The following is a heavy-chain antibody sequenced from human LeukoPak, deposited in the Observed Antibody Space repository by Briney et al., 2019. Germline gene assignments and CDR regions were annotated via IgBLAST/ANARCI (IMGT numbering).Heavy chain of an antibody. CDR3: ARGASDLPLDY. CDR1: GFTFSSYW. CDR2: IGSSGYDI. V-gene: IGHV3-11*04. Sequence: GGSLRLSCAASGFTFSSYWMSWIRQAPGKGLEWISYIGSSGYDINNADSVKGRFTISRDNAKNSLYLQMYSLRPEDTAVYYCARGASDLPLDYWGQGTLVTVSS. J-gene: IGHJ4*02. D-gene: IGHD5/OR15-5a*01.